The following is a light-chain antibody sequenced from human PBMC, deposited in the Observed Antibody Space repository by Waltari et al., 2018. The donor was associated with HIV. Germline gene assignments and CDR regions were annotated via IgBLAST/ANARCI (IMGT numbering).Light chain of an antibody. V-gene: IGKV1-39*01. CDR3: QQSYSTPQT. CDR2: AAS. CDR1: QNIRKY. Sequence: DIQMTQSPSSLSASVGDRVTITCRASQNIRKYLNWYQQKPWKTPELLVFAASNLQSGVPSRFRGSGSGTDFTLTISSLQREDFATYYCQQSYSTPQTFGQGTKVEIK. J-gene: IGKJ1*01.